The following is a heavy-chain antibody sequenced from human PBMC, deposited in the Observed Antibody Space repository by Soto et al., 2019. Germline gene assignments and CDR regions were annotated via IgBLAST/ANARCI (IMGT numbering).Heavy chain of an antibody. CDR2: INHSGST. Sequence: PSETLSLTCAVYGGSFSGYYWSWIRQPPGKGLEWIGEINHSGSTNYNPSLKSRVTISVDTSKNQFSLKLSSVTTADTAVYYCARLRTTSDYYYYMDVWGKGTTVTVSS. V-gene: IGHV4-34*01. CDR1: GGSFSGYY. CDR3: ARLRTTSDYYYYMDV. D-gene: IGHD1-7*01. J-gene: IGHJ6*03.